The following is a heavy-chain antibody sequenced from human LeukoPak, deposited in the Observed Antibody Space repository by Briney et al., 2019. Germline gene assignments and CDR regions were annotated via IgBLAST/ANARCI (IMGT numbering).Heavy chain of an antibody. D-gene: IGHD3-10*01. J-gene: IGHJ4*02. V-gene: IGHV3-73*01. Sequence: PGGSLRLSCAASGFTFSGSAMHWVRQASGKGLEWVGRIRSKANSYATAYAASVKGRFTISRDDSKNTAYLQMNSLKTEDTAVYYCTRVLGSVLPRFDYWGQGTLVTVSS. CDR1: GFTFSGSA. CDR3: TRVLGSVLPRFDY. CDR2: IRSKANSYAT.